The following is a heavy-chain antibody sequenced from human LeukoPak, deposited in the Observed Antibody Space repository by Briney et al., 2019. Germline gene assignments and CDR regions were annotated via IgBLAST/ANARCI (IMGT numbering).Heavy chain of an antibody. J-gene: IGHJ3*02. V-gene: IGHV3-30*03. CDR2: ISYDGSNK. Sequence: GGSPRLSCAASGFTFSSYGMHWVRQAPGKGLEWVAVISYDGSNKYYADSVKGRFTISRDNSKNTLYLQMNSLRAEDTAVYYCAGGQQLEYAFDIWGQGTMVTVSS. CDR3: AGGQQLEYAFDI. D-gene: IGHD6-13*01. CDR1: GFTFSSYG.